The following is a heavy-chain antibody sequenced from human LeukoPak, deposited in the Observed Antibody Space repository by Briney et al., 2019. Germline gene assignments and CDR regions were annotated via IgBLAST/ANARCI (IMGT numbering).Heavy chain of an antibody. CDR2: IRPADSDT. CDR3: ARQGGSGLFDF. J-gene: IGHJ4*02. D-gene: IGHD3-10*01. V-gene: IGHV5-51*01. Sequence: GESLKISCKGSGFDFSSSSIGWVRQMPGKGMEWMTIIRPADSDTRYSSSFRGQVTISADKSISTAYLQWSSLKASDTAMYYCARQGGSGLFDFWGQGTLVTVSS. CDR1: GFDFSSSS.